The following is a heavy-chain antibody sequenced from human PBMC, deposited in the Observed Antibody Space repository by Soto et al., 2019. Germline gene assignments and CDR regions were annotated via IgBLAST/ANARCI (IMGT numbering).Heavy chain of an antibody. CDR1: GFTFSSYW. CDR2: IKQDGSEK. V-gene: IGHV3-7*01. Sequence: GSVRLSCAASGFTFSSYWMSWVRQAPGKGLEWVANIKQDGSEKYYVDSVKGRFTISRDNAKNSLYLQMNSLRAEDTAVYYCARKAYYYDSSGYQHYFQHWGQGTMGIVSA. J-gene: IGHJ1*01. D-gene: IGHD3-22*01. CDR3: ARKAYYYDSSGYQHYFQH.